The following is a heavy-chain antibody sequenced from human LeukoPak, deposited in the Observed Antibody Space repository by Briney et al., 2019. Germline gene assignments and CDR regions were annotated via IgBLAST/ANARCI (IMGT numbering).Heavy chain of an antibody. CDR2: ISRNGDRT. CDR3: AKDSKRFDY. Sequence: GGSLRLSCAASGFTFSSYAMSWVRQAPGKGLEWVSTISRNGDRTYYADSVKGRFTISRDNSKNTLYLQMNSLTAEDTAVYYCAKDSKRFDYWGQGTLVTVSS. J-gene: IGHJ4*02. CDR1: GFTFSSYA. D-gene: IGHD2/OR15-2a*01. V-gene: IGHV3-23*01.